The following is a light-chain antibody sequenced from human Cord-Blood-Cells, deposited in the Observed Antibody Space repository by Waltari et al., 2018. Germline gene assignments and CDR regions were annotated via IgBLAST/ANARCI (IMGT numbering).Light chain of an antibody. V-gene: IGKV1-33*01. J-gene: IGKJ2*01. CDR3: RQYDNLPPYT. CDR2: DAS. CDR1: QDISNY. Sequence: DIQMTQSPSSLSASVGDRVTITCQVSQDISNYLNWYQQKPGKAPKLLIYDASNLETGVPSRFSGSGSGTDFTFTISSLQPEDIATYYCRQYDNLPPYTFGQGTKLEIK.